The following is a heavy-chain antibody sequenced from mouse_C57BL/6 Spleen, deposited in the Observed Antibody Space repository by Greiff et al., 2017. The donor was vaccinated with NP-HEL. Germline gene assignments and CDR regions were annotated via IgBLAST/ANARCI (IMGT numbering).Heavy chain of an antibody. J-gene: IGHJ4*01. V-gene: IGHV1-55*01. Sequence: QVQLQQPGAELVKPGASVKMSCKASGYTFTSYWITWVKQRPGQGLEWIGDIYPGSGSTNYNEKFKSKATLTVDTSSSPAYMQLSSLTSEDSAVYYCARSHYYGSSLYAMDYWGQGTSVTVSS. CDR2: IYPGSGST. CDR3: ARSHYYGSSLYAMDY. D-gene: IGHD1-1*01. CDR1: GYTFTSYW.